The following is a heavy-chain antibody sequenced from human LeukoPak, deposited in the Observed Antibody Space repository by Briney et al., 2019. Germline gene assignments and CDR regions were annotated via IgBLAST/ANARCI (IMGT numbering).Heavy chain of an antibody. J-gene: IGHJ4*02. CDR3: AREGYYGSGSPPSLYFDY. Sequence: GGSLRLSCAASGFTFSSYWMSWVRQAPGKGLEWVAVTPSDLNVKLYADSVKGRFTISRDNSRSTLYLQMNSLRPEDTAIYYCAREGYYGSGSPPSLYFDYWGQGTLVTVSS. D-gene: IGHD3-10*01. V-gene: IGHV3-30*03. CDR2: TPSDLNVK. CDR1: GFTFSSYW.